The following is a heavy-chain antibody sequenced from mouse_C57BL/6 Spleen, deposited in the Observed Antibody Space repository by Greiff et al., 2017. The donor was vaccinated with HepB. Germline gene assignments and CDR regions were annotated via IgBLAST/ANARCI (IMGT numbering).Heavy chain of an antibody. CDR1: GFSFTSYG. Sequence: VKLMESGPGLVAPSQSLSITCTVSGFSFTSYGVSWVRQPPGKGLEWLGVIWGDGSTNYHSALISRLSISKDNSKSQVFLKLNSRQTDDTATYYCAKEGITTVVATDYAMDYWGQGTSVTVSS. J-gene: IGHJ4*01. D-gene: IGHD1-1*01. CDR2: IWGDGST. V-gene: IGHV2-3*01. CDR3: AKEGITTVVATDYAMDY.